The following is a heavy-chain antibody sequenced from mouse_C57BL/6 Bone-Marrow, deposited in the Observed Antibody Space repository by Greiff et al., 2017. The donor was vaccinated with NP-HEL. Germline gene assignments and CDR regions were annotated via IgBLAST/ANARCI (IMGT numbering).Heavy chain of an antibody. V-gene: IGHV4-1*01. CDR3: ARRATVVATDWYFDV. J-gene: IGHJ1*03. CDR2: INPDSSTI. CDR1: GVDFSRYW. D-gene: IGHD1-1*01. Sequence: CEASGVDFSRYWMSWVRRAPGKGLEWIGEINPDSSTINYAPSLKDKFIISRDNAKNTLYLQMSKVRSEDTALYYCARRATVVATDWYFDVWGTGTTVTVSS.